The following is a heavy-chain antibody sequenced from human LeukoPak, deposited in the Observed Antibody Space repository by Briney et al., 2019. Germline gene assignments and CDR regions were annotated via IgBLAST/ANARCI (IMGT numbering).Heavy chain of an antibody. V-gene: IGHV1-69*05. D-gene: IGHD6-6*01. Sequence: SVKVSCKASGGTFSSYAISWVRQAPGQGLEWMGRIIPIFGTANYAQKFQGRVTITTDESTSTAYIELSSLRSEDTAVYYCARDRGGESSSSKYNWFDPWGQGTLVTVSS. CDR1: GGTFSSYA. J-gene: IGHJ5*02. CDR3: ARDRGGESSSSKYNWFDP. CDR2: IIPIFGTA.